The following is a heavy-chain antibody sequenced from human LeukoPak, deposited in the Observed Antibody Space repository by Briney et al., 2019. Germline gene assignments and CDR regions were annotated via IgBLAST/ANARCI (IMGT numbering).Heavy chain of an antibody. CDR2: ISAYNGNT. Sequence: ASVKVSCTASGYTFTSYGISWVRQAPGQGLEWMGWISAYNGNTNYAQTPQGRVTMTTDTSTSTAYMELRSLRSDDTAVYYCARDWNEIAVAAHDAFDIWGQGTMVTVSS. CDR3: ARDWNEIAVAAHDAFDI. V-gene: IGHV1-18*01. D-gene: IGHD6-19*01. J-gene: IGHJ3*02. CDR1: GYTFTSYG.